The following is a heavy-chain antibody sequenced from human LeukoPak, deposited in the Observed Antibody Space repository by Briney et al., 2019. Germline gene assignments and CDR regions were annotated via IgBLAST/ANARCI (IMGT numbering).Heavy chain of an antibody. CDR1: GFTLSSYE. V-gene: IGHV3-48*03. CDR3: ARESIAVAGAPFDY. J-gene: IGHJ4*02. Sequence: PGGSLRLSCAASGFTLSSYEMNWVRQAPGKGLEWVSYISSGSTIYDADSVKGRFTISRDNDKNSLYPKMNSLRAEDTAVYYCARESIAVAGAPFDYWGQGTLVTVSS. CDR2: ISSGSTI. D-gene: IGHD6-19*01.